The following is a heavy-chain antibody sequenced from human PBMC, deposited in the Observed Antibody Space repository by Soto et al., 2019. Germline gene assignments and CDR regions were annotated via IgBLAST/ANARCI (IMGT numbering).Heavy chain of an antibody. V-gene: IGHV3-23*01. CDR2: YGGSGGSR. J-gene: IGHJ6*03. CDR3: VKFRGRAYPYYYMDV. D-gene: IGHD3-10*01. Sequence: DVQLLESGGGLVQWGGSLRLSCVTSGFTFSTYGMTWVRQAPGKGLVWVSYGGSGGSRYYAESVKGRFTISRDNSKNTLSLEMNSLRAEDTATYYCVKFRGRAYPYYYMDVWGKGTTVTVSS. CDR1: GFTFSTYG.